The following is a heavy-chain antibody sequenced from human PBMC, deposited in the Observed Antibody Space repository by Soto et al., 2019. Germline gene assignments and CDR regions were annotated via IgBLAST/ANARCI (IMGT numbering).Heavy chain of an antibody. CDR2: INPETGGT. Sequence: GASVKVSCKASGYTFTGYYVHWVREAPGQGLEWMGWINPETGGTSYAQKFQGRVTLSRDTSINTAYLELNSLRGEDTAVYYCAREGSVSSSDYYAYYYGMDVWGQGTTVTVSS. CDR1: GYTFTGYY. J-gene: IGHJ6*02. V-gene: IGHV1-2*02. D-gene: IGHD3-10*01. CDR3: AREGSVSSSDYYAYYYGMDV.